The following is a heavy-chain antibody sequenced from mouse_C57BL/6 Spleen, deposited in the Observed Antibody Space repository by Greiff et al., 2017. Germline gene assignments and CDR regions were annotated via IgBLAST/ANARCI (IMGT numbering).Heavy chain of an antibody. CDR1: GYTFTDYY. Sequence: QVQLQQSGAELVRPGASVKLSCKASGYTFTDYYINWVKQRPGQGLEWIARIYPGSGNTYYNEKFKGKATLTAEKSSSTAYMQLSSLTSEDSAVYFCARSAYYSNHWYFDVWGTGTTVTVSS. CDR2: IYPGSGNT. D-gene: IGHD2-5*01. J-gene: IGHJ1*03. V-gene: IGHV1-76*01. CDR3: ARSAYYSNHWYFDV.